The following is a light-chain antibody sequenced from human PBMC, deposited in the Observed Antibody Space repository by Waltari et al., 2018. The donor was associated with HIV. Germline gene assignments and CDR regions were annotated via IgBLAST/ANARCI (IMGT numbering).Light chain of an antibody. CDR3: QVWDRNSNHYV. CDR1: DVGRKS. CDR2: YDS. Sequence: SYVLTQPPSVSVAPGETARITRGGSDVGRKSVQWYQQKPGQAPMLVIFYDSDRSSEIPDRFSGFVSGNTATLTISGVEAGDEADYYCQVWDRNSNHYVFGSGTKVTVL. V-gene: IGLV3-21*04. J-gene: IGLJ1*01.